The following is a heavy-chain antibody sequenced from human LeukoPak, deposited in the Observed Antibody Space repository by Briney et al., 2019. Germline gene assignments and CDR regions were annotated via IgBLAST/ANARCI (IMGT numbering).Heavy chain of an antibody. D-gene: IGHD3-3*01. V-gene: IGHV4-59*01. CDR2: IYYSGST. Sequence: PSETLSLTCTVSGGSISSYYWSWIRQPPGKGLEWIGYIYYSGSTNYNPSLESRVTRSVDTSKHQLSLKMISVTAADTAVYSCARTVVVWLSPRRNFDFWGQGTLVTVSS. CDR1: GGSISSYY. J-gene: IGHJ4*02. CDR3: ARTVVVWLSPRRNFDF.